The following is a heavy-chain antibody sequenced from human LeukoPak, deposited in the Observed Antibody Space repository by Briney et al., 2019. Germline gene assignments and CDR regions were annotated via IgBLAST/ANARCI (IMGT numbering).Heavy chain of an antibody. V-gene: IGHV4-34*01. CDR2: INHSGST. CDR1: GGSFSGYY. CDR3: ARQGAVTPRRTHYYAMDV. J-gene: IGHJ6*02. Sequence: SETLSLTCAVYGGSFSGYYWSGIRQPPGRGLEWIGEINHSGSTNYNPSLKSRVTISVDPSKNQFSLQLSSVTAADTAVYYCARQGAVTPRRTHYYAMDVWGPGTTVTVSS. D-gene: IGHD4-17*01.